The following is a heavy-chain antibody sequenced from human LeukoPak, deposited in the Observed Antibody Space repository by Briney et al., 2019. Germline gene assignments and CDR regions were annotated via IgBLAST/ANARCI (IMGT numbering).Heavy chain of an antibody. D-gene: IGHD4-17*01. CDR2: INHSGST. CDR1: GGSFSGYY. V-gene: IGHV4-34*01. Sequence: SGTLSLTCAVYGGSFSGYYWSWIRQPPGKGLEWIGEINHSGSTNYNPSLKSRVTISVDTSKNQFSLKLSSVTAADTAVYYCARVFVRVYGADDAFEIWGQGTMVTVSS. CDR3: ARVFVRVYGADDAFEI. J-gene: IGHJ3*02.